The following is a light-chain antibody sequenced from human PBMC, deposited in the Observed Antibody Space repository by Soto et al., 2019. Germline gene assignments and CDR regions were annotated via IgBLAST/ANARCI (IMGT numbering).Light chain of an antibody. J-gene: IGLJ2*01. CDR2: GNS. CDR3: QAYDSSLSGLL. Sequence: QSVLTQPPSVSGAPGQRVTISCTGSSSNIGAGYDVHWYQQLPGTAPKLLIYGNSNRPSGVPDRFSGSKSGTSASLAITGLQGGGGADYYRQAYDSSLSGLLFGGGTKLTVL. V-gene: IGLV1-40*01. CDR1: SSNIGAGYD.